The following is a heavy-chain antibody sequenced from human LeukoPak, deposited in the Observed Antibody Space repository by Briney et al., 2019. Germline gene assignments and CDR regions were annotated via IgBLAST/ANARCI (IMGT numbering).Heavy chain of an antibody. V-gene: IGHV1-2*02. CDR3: ARDGAYCSSTSCYSYYYYYGMDV. Sequence: GASVKVSCKASGYTFTGYYMHWVRQAPGQGLEWMGWINPNSGGTNYAQKFQGRVTMTRDTSISTAYMELSRLRSDDTAVYYCARDGAYCSSTSCYSYYYYYGMDVWGQRTTVTVSS. D-gene: IGHD2-2*01. CDR1: GYTFTGYY. J-gene: IGHJ6*02. CDR2: INPNSGGT.